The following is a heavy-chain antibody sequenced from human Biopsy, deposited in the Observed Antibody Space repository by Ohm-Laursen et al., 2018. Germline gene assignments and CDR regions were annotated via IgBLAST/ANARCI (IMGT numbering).Heavy chain of an antibody. Sequence: GTLSLTCTVPGGSISSYFWTWVRQPAGKGLEWIGHIYTIGDTTYNPSLESRVTMSLDTSKNQFSLKMTSLTAADTAVYFCAREDEGLLRALDLWGQGTMVTVSS. D-gene: IGHD3-3*01. CDR2: IYTIGDT. CDR1: GGSISSYF. J-gene: IGHJ3*01. V-gene: IGHV4-4*07. CDR3: AREDEGLLRALDL.